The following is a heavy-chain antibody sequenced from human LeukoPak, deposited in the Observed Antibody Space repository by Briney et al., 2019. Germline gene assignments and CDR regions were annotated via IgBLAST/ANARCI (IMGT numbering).Heavy chain of an antibody. V-gene: IGHV3-7*01. CDR1: GFTFSSYW. CDR3: ARDLTMARGVTYYYYYYMDV. J-gene: IGHJ6*03. CDR2: IKQDGSEK. Sequence: GGSLRLSCAASGFTFSSYWMSWVRQAPGKGLEWVANIKQDGSEKYYVDSVKGRFTISRDNAKNSLYLQMNSLRAEDTAVYYCARDLTMARGVTYYYYYYMDVWGKGTTVTVSS. D-gene: IGHD3-10*01.